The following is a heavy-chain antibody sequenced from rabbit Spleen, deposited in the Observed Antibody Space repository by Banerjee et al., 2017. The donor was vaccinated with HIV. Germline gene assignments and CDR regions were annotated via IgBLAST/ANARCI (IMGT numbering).Heavy chain of an antibody. J-gene: IGHJ4*01. D-gene: IGHD1-1*01. V-gene: IGHV1S47*01. CDR3: ASGYSDIYFNL. CDR2: IDPLFGST. CDR1: GFDFSSYG. Sequence: QELLVESGGGLVQPGGSLKLSCKASGFDFSSYGVSWVRQPPGKGLEWIGYIDPLFGSTYYANWVNGRFSISRENTQNTVYLQVNSLTAADTATYFCASGYSDIYFNLWGPGTLVTVS.